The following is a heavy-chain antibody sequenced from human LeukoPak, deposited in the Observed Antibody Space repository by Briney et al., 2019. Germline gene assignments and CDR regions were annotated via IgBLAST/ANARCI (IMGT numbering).Heavy chain of an antibody. CDR2: IHYSGST. D-gene: IGHD2-15*01. Sequence: PSETLSPTCTVSGGSISSYYWSWIRQPPGKGLEWIGYIHYSGSTKYNPSLKSRVTISVDTSKNQFSLKLSSVTAADTAVYYCARGAKLPDYWGQGTLVTVSS. V-gene: IGHV4-59*01. CDR3: ARGAKLPDY. J-gene: IGHJ4*02. CDR1: GGSISSYY.